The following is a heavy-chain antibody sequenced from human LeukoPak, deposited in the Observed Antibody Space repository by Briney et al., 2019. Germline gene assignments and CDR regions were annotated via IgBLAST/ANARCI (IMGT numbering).Heavy chain of an antibody. D-gene: IGHD6-13*01. Sequence: ASVKVSCKASGYTFTNYGLSWVRQAPGQGLEWMGWISGYNGNTKYVQKLQGRVTMTTDTSTNTAYMELRSLRSDDTAVYYCARGQYTSSWYDWFDPWGQGTLVTVSS. CDR3: ARGQYTSSWYDWFDP. V-gene: IGHV1-18*01. CDR2: ISGYNGNT. CDR1: GYTFTNYG. J-gene: IGHJ5*02.